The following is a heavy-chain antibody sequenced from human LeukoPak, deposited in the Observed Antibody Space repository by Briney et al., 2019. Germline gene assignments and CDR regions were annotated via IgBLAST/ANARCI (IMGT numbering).Heavy chain of an antibody. CDR1: GGPISSAGYY. D-gene: IGHD3-22*01. Sequence: SQTLSLTCTVSGGPISSAGYYWSWIRQHPGKGLEWIGYIYYSERSYYNPSLQSRVTISVDTSENQFSLKLSSVTAADTAVHFCARLVVVGGRYFDYWGQGTLVTVSS. V-gene: IGHV4-31*03. CDR3: ARLVVVGGRYFDY. J-gene: IGHJ4*02. CDR2: IYYSERS.